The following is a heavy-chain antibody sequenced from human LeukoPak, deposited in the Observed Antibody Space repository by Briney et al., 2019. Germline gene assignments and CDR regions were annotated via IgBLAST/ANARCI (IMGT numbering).Heavy chain of an antibody. J-gene: IGHJ4*02. CDR2: ISDSSSYT. CDR1: GFTFSDYY. CDR3: ARAGDTMVTTGNLDY. D-gene: IGHD4-17*01. V-gene: IGHV3-11*05. Sequence: PGGSLRLSCAASGFTFSDYYMSWIRQAPGKGLEWVSYISDSSSYTNYADPIKGRFTISRDNARSSVSLQMNSLRAEDTAVYYCARAGDTMVTTGNLDYWGQGTLVTVSS.